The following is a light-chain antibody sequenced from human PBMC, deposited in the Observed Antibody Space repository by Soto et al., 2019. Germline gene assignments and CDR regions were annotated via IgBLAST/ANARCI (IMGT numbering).Light chain of an antibody. CDR3: SSYTSSSTLVV. J-gene: IGLJ2*01. Sequence: QSALTQPASVSGSPGQSIAISCTGTSSDVGGYNYVSWYQQHPGKAPKLMIYDVSNRPSGVSNRFSGYKSGNTASLTISGLQAEDEADYYRSSYTSSSTLVVFGGGTKLTVL. CDR2: DVS. V-gene: IGLV2-14*01. CDR1: SSDVGGYNY.